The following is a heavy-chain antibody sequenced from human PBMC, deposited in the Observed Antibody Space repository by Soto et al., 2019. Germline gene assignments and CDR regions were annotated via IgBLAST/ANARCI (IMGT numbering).Heavy chain of an antibody. V-gene: IGHV1-46*01. Sequence: QVQLVQSGAEVKKPGASVKVSCKSSGYTFTSFFIHWVRQAPGQGLEWLGRFTPTDGSTIYAQKFQGRVIMTGDTSTSTVYVELSSLRSEDTAVYYCAKAPMTTPSGVLDYWGQGTLVTVSS. CDR2: FTPTDGST. D-gene: IGHD4-17*01. CDR1: GYTFTSFF. J-gene: IGHJ4*02. CDR3: AKAPMTTPSGVLDY.